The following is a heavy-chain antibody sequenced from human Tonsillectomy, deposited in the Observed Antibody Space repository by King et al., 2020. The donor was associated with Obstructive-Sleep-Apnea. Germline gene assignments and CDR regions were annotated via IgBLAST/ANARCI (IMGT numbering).Heavy chain of an antibody. V-gene: IGHV4-39*07. D-gene: IGHD1-26*01. Sequence: QLQESGPGLVKPSETLSLTCTVSGGSISSSSYYWGWIRQPPGKGLEWIGSIYYSGSTYYNPSLKSRVTISVDTSKNQFSLKLSSVTAADTAVYYCAGESRRSTDAFDIWGQGTMVTVSS. J-gene: IGHJ3*02. CDR2: IYYSGST. CDR3: AGESRRSTDAFDI. CDR1: GGSISSSSYY.